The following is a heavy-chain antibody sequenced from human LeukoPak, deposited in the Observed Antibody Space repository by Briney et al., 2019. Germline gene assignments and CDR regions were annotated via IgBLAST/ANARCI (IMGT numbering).Heavy chain of an antibody. J-gene: IGHJ4*02. V-gene: IGHV4-38-2*02. CDR3: AVNLYSSGWYSDY. Sequence: SETLSLTCTVSGYSISSGYYWGWIRQPPGKGLEWIGSIYHSESADYNPSLKSRVTISVDTTRNQFSLKLRSVTAADTAVYYCAVNLYSSGWYSDYWGQGTLVTVSP. CDR1: GYSISSGYY. D-gene: IGHD6-19*01. CDR2: IYHSESA.